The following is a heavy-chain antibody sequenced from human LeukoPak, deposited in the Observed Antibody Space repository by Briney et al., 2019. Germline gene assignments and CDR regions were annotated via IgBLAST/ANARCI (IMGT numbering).Heavy chain of an antibody. CDR3: AGGVTIVRGTSKHFDY. CDR1: GDSISSSNW. D-gene: IGHD3-10*01. J-gene: IGHJ4*02. CDR2: IYHSVST. V-gene: IGHV4-4*02. Sequence: SETLSLTCAVSGDSISSSNWWSWVRQPPGKGLEWIGEIYHSVSTNYNPSLKSRVTISVDKSKNQFSLKLSSVTAADTAVYYCAGGVTIVRGTSKHFDYWGQGTLVTVSS.